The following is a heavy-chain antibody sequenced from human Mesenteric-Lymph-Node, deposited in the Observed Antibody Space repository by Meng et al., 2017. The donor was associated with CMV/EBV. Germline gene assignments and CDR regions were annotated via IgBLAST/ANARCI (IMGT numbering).Heavy chain of an antibody. V-gene: IGHV1-2*02. CDR2: SNPNGGGT. Sequence: ASVKVSCKASGYSFIDYYMHWVRQAPGQGLEWMGWSNPNGGGTNYARKFQGRVTMTRDTSISTAYMELSRLRSDDTAVYYCARMLVVVPTDPEPFDYWGQGTLVTVSS. CDR1: GYSFIDYY. J-gene: IGHJ4*02. CDR3: ARMLVVVPTDPEPFDY. D-gene: IGHD2-2*01.